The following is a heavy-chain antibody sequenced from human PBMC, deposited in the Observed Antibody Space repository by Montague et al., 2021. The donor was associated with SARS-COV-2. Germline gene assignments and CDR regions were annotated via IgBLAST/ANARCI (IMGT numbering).Heavy chain of an antibody. D-gene: IGHD6-13*01. CDR3: ATLSRRTAAGTRDYFGLDV. CDR1: GDSISTSTW. Sequence: SETLSLTCRVSGDSISTSTWWTWVRQTPGEGLEWIGGIFHSGTINYNPSLKSRVSISVDKSNNQFSLRLSSLIAADTAVYYCATLSRRTAAGTRDYFGLDVWGQGTTVVVSS. V-gene: IGHV4-4*02. CDR2: IFHSGTI. J-gene: IGHJ6*02.